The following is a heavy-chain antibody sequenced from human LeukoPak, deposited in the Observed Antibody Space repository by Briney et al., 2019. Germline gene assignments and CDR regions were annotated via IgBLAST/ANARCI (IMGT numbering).Heavy chain of an antibody. V-gene: IGHV4-39*01. D-gene: IGHD5-12*01. CDR3: ARPQRYSNYALDY. Sequence: SETLSLTCNVSDDSINAPLSYWGWIRQPPGKGLEWIGSIFYSGSTYYNPSLKSRVTISVDTSKNQFSLKLSSVTVADTAVYYCARPQRYSNYALDYWGQGTLVTVSS. CDR1: DDSINAPLSY. CDR2: IFYSGST. J-gene: IGHJ4*02.